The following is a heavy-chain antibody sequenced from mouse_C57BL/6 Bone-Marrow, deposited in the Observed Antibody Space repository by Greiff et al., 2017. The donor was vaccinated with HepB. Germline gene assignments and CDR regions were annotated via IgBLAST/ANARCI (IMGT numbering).Heavy chain of an antibody. Sequence: VKLQESGAELVRPGASVTLSCKASGYTFTDYEMHWVKQTPVHGLEWIGAIDPETGGTAYNQKFKGKAILTADKSSSTAYMELRSLTSEDSAVYYCTRERLRRRFAYWGQGTLVTVSA. D-gene: IGHD2-4*01. CDR1: GYTFTDYE. J-gene: IGHJ3*01. CDR2: IDPETGGT. V-gene: IGHV1-15*01. CDR3: TRERLRRRFAY.